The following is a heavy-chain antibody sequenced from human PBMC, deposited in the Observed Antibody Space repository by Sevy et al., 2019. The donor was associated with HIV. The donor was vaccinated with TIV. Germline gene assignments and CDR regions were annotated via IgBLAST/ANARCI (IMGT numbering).Heavy chain of an antibody. Sequence: GGSLRLSCAASGFIFSNYGMHWVRLAPGKGLEWVTFVGFDGNDQDYADSVKGRFTLSRDNSRSMVYLRMNSLRAEDTALYYCAKAQGQYSSGHYYFDSWGQGILVTVSS. J-gene: IGHJ4*02. CDR2: VGFDGNDQ. D-gene: IGHD3-22*01. V-gene: IGHV3-30*02. CDR1: GFIFSNYG. CDR3: AKAQGQYSSGHYYFDS.